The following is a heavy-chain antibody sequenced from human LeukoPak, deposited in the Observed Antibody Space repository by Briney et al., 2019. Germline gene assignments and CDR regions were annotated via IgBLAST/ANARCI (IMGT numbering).Heavy chain of an antibody. Sequence: PGGSLRLSCAASGFTVSSNYMSWVRQAPGKGLEWVSVIYSGGSTYYADSVKGRFTISRDDSKNLLSLQMNNLRAEDTAVYYCARDYSGYGVFDWGQGTLVTVSS. CDR3: ARDYSGYGVFD. V-gene: IGHV3-53*01. J-gene: IGHJ4*02. CDR2: IYSGGST. CDR1: GFTVSSNY. D-gene: IGHD5/OR15-5a*01.